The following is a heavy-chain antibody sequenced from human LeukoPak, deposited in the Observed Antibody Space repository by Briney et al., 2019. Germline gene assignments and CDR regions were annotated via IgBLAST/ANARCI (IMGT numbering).Heavy chain of an antibody. V-gene: IGHV6-1*01. CDR2: TYYRSQWYN. Sequence: SQTLSLTCAISGDSVSSNSAAWNWIRQSPSRGLEWLGRTYYRSQWYNDYAVSVKSRITINPATSKSQFSLQLNSVTPEDTAVYYCARDKVTVRAFDIWGQGTMVTVSS. D-gene: IGHD2-21*02. J-gene: IGHJ3*02. CDR3: ARDKVTVRAFDI. CDR1: GDSVSSNSAA.